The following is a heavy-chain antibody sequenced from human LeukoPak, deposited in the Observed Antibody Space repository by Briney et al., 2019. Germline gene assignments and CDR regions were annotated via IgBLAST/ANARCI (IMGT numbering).Heavy chain of an antibody. CDR2: MNPNSGNT. CDR1: GYTFTSYD. J-gene: IGHJ5*02. Sequence: ASVKVSCKASGYTFTSYDINWVRQATGQGLEWMGWMNPNSGNTGYAQKFQGRVTMTRNTSISTAYMELSSLRSEDTAVYYCARGREYCGGDCYSFDPWGQGTLVTVSS. D-gene: IGHD2-21*02. V-gene: IGHV1-8*01. CDR3: ARGREYCGGDCYSFDP.